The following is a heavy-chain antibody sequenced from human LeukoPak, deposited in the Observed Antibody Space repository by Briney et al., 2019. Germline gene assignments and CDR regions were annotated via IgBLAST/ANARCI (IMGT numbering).Heavy chain of an antibody. D-gene: IGHD3-9*01. CDR3: ARPILTGYYSDAFDI. CDR1: GYRFTSYW. J-gene: IGHJ3*02. V-gene: IGHV5-10-1*01. Sequence: PGGPLGISLKGSGYRFTSYWISWVRPMPGKGLGWMGRIDPSDSYTNYSPSFQGHVTISADKSISTAYLQWSSLKASDTAMYYCARPILTGYYSDAFDIWGQGTMVTVSS. CDR2: IDPSDSYT.